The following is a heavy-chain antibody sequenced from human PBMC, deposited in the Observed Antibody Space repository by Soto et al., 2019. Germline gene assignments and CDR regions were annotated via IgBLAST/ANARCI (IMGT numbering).Heavy chain of an antibody. CDR1: GDTFTEYY. Sequence: QVQLMQSGAEVKKPGASVKVSCKASGDTFTEYYIHWVRQAPGQGLEWMGTVNPSGGHTTYAQHCLCRVTMTSDTSTSTLYMELTSLTAEDTAVYYCAGGGHVVVVTAALDYWGQGTLVTVSS. D-gene: IGHD2-21*02. J-gene: IGHJ4*02. CDR2: VNPSGGHT. V-gene: IGHV1-46*01. CDR3: AGGGHVVVVTAALDY.